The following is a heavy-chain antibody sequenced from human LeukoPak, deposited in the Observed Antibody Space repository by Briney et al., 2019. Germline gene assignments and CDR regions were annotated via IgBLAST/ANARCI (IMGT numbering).Heavy chain of an antibody. CDR1: GFTFSPYW. J-gene: IGHJ4*02. CDR3: ARCRWLLLPMHYVDY. CDR2: IKHDGTEQ. D-gene: IGHD2-15*01. V-gene: IGHV3-7*01. Sequence: PGGSLRLSYAGSGFTFSPYWMTWVRQAAGKGLEWVANIKHDGTEQYYVDSVKGLFTISRDNAKNSLYLQMNSLRVDDTAVYYCARCRWLLLPMHYVDYCGQGTLVTVSS.